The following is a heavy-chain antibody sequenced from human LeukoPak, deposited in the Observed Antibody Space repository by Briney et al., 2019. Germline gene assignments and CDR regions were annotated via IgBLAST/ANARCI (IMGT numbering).Heavy chain of an antibody. D-gene: IGHD3-16*01. CDR1: GGSISSGFYY. Sequence: SETLSLTCTVSGGSISSGFYYWSWIRQPAGKGLEWIGRIYTSGSTNYNPSLKSRVTISVDMSKNQFSLKLSSVIAADTAVYYCARGRYDYVWGRRGFDHWGQGTLVTVSS. CDR3: ARGRYDYVWGRRGFDH. V-gene: IGHV4-61*02. J-gene: IGHJ4*02. CDR2: IYTSGST.